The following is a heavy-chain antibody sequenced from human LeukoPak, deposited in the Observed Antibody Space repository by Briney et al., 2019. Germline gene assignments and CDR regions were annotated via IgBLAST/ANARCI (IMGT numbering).Heavy chain of an antibody. Sequence: SETLSLTCAVSGGSISSNYRWTWVRQPPGKGLEWIGYVYYSGTTYYNPSLESRVTLSVDTSKNQFSLRLSSVTAADTAVYYCARYRDSGGRLAFDIWGQGTMATVSS. CDR3: ARYRDSGGRLAFDI. D-gene: IGHD2-15*01. CDR1: GGSISSNYR. CDR2: VYYSGTT. V-gene: IGHV4-31*11. J-gene: IGHJ3*02.